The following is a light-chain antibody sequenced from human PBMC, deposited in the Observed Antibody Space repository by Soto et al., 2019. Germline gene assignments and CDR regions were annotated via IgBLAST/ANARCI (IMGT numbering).Light chain of an antibody. CDR1: QSISSW. J-gene: IGKJ1*01. CDR3: QQYNSYPWN. CDR2: KAS. Sequence: DIQMTQSPSTLSASVGDRVTITCRASQSISSWLAWYQQKPGKAPKLLIYKASSLESGVPSRFSGGGSGTEFTLTISSLQTDDFATYYCQQYNSYPWNFGQGTKVEIK. V-gene: IGKV1-5*03.